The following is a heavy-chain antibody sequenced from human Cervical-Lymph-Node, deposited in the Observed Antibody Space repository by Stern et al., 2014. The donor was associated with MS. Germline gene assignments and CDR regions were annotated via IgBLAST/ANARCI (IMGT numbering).Heavy chain of an antibody. CDR3: ARQAGYYDNSAYYNY. V-gene: IGHV4-61*02. D-gene: IGHD3-22*01. J-gene: IGHJ4*02. Sequence: QVQLQESGPGLVKPSQTLSLTCTVSGVSITSSSFYWTWIRQPAGKGLEWIGRIDCRGQPDYNPPFKGRVTMSLDASKNQFSLELTSVTADDTAVYYCARQAGYYDNSAYYNYWGQGTLVTVSS. CDR2: IDCRGQP. CDR1: GVSITSSSFY.